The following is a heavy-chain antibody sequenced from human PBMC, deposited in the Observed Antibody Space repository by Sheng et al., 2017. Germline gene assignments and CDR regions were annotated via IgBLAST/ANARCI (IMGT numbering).Heavy chain of an antibody. CDR2: ISGSGGST. J-gene: IGHJ4*02. V-gene: IGHV3-23*04. Sequence: EVQLVESGGGLVQPGGSLRLSCVASGFTFSSYGMSWVRQAPGKGLEWVSAISGSGGSTNYADSVKGRFTISRDNSKNTLYLQMNSLRAEDTAVYYCAKGSSGWLYYFDYWGQGTLVTVSS. CDR3: AKGSSGWLYYFDY. D-gene: IGHD6-19*01. CDR1: GFTFSSYG.